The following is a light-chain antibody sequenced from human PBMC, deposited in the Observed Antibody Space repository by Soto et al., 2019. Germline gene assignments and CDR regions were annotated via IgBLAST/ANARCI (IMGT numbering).Light chain of an antibody. Sequence: EIVLTQSPGTLSLSPGERATLSCRAGQSIRKNYLAWYQQKSGLAPRLLIYAASTRANGIPDRFSGSGSGTDFTLTISRLEPEDFAVYYCHQYGTSPYTFGQGTKLEIK. J-gene: IGKJ2*01. V-gene: IGKV3-20*01. CDR3: HQYGTSPYT. CDR1: QSIRKNY. CDR2: AAS.